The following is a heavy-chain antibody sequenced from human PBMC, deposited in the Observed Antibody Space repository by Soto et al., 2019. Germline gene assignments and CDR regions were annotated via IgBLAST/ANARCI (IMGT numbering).Heavy chain of an antibody. V-gene: IGHV3-23*01. CDR3: TKHLPSKKNQRRWADAFHI. D-gene: IGHD2-2*01. J-gene: IGHJ3*02. CDR1: GFTFSNYA. CDR2: VTGRSSST. Sequence: EVRLLESGGGLVQPGGSLRLSCVASGFTFSNYAMSWVRQAPGKGLEWVSVVTGRSSSTYYADSVEGRFIISRDNSRNTLFLQMNSLGAEDTVVYYCTKHLPSKKNQRRWADAFHIWGQGTILTVSS.